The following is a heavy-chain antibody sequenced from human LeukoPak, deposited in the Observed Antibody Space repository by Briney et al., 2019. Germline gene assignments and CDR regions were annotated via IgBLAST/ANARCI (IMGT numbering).Heavy chain of an antibody. Sequence: PSETLSLTCTVSGGSISSSAYHWGWIRQPPGKGLEWIGSIHYSGSTYYNPSLKSRVTISVDTSKNQFSLKLSSVTAADTAVYYCARGSRYCTNGVCYTRYYYYYMDVWGKGTTVTVSS. J-gene: IGHJ6*03. CDR3: ARGSRYCTNGVCYTRYYYYYMDV. CDR2: IHYSGST. D-gene: IGHD2-8*01. CDR1: GGSISSSAYH. V-gene: IGHV4-39*07.